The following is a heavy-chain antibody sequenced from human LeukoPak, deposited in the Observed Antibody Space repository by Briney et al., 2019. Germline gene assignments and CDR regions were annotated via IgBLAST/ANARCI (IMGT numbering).Heavy chain of an antibody. CDR3: ARGLVLPYYYYGMDV. J-gene: IGHJ6*02. D-gene: IGHD2-15*01. V-gene: IGHV4-34*01. CDR2: INHSGST. CDR1: GGSFSGYY. Sequence: SETLSLTCAVYGGSFSGYYWSWIRQPPGKGLEWIGEINHSGSTNYNPSLKSRVTISVDTSKNQFSLKLSSVTAADTAVYYCARGLVLPYYYYGMDVWGQGTTVTASS.